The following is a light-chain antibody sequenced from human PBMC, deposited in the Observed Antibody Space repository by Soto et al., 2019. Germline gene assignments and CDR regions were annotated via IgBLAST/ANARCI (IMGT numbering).Light chain of an antibody. J-gene: IGLJ1*01. V-gene: IGLV1-40*01. Sequence: QSVLTQPPSVSGAPGQRVTISCTGSSSNIGAGYDVHWYQQLPGTAPKLLIYGNSNRPSGVPDRFSGSKSGTSASLAITGLQAEDEADYDCQSYDSSLGYVFGTGTKLTVL. CDR3: QSYDSSLGYV. CDR2: GNS. CDR1: SSNIGAGYD.